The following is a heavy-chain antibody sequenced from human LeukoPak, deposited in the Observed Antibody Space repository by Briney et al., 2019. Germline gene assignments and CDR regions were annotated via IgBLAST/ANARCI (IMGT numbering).Heavy chain of an antibody. Sequence: PGGSLRLSCAASGFTFSSYSMNWVRQAPGKGLEWVSSISSSSSYIYYADSVKGRFTISRDNSKNTLYLQMNSLRAEDTAVYYCARFRSTTAFDYWGQGTLVTVSS. J-gene: IGHJ4*02. CDR1: GFTFSSYS. CDR3: ARFRSTTAFDY. D-gene: IGHD1-26*01. CDR2: ISSSSSYI. V-gene: IGHV3-21*01.